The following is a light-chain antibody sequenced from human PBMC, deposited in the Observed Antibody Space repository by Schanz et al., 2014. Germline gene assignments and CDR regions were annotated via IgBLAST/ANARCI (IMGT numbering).Light chain of an antibody. V-gene: IGKV3D-20*02. CDR3: QQRHNWPPGLT. Sequence: EIVLTQSPGTLSLSPGERATLSCRASQSVSSSYLAWYQQKPGQAPRLLIYGASSRATGIPDRFSGSVSGTDFTLTISRLEPEDFAVYYCQQRHNWPPGLTFGGGTKVEIK. CDR1: QSVSSSY. J-gene: IGKJ4*01. CDR2: GAS.